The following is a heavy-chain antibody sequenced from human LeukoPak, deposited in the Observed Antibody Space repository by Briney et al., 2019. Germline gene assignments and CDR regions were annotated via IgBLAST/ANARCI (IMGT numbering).Heavy chain of an antibody. CDR1: GGSNSSYY. D-gene: IGHD6-19*01. CDR3: GRQIALAGKAGFDD. Sequence: SETLSLTCTVSGGSNSSYYWSWIRQPAGKGLEWIGRIYTTGSTNYNPPLKSRITLSVDTSKNQFSLKLSAVTAADTAVYYCGRQIALAGKAGFDDWGQGTLVTVST. V-gene: IGHV4-4*07. CDR2: IYTTGST. J-gene: IGHJ4*02.